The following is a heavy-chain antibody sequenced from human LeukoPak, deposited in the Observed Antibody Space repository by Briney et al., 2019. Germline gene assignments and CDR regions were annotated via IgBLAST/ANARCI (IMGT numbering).Heavy chain of an antibody. D-gene: IGHD3-10*01. CDR3: ARDRDYYGSGSSYFDY. J-gene: IGHJ4*02. CDR1: GFTFSSYA. Sequence: GGSLRLSCAASGFTFSSYAIHWVRQAPGKGLEWVEIISYDGSNKYYADSVKGRFTISRDNSKNTLFLQMNSLRVEDTAVYYCARDRDYYGSGSSYFDYWGQGTLVTVSS. CDR2: ISYDGSNK. V-gene: IGHV3-30-3*01.